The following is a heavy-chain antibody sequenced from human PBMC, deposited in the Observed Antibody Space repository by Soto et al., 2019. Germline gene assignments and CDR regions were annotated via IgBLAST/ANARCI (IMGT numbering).Heavy chain of an antibody. Sequence: QVQLQESGPGLVKPSQTLSLTCTVSGGSISSGDYYWSWIRQPPGQGLEWIGYIYYSGSTYYNPSLKSRVTISVDTSNNQFSLKLTSVTAADTAVYYCARYYYGSGSYQDYWGQGTLVTVSS. CDR3: ARYYYGSGSYQDY. CDR1: GGSISSGDYY. V-gene: IGHV4-30-4*01. D-gene: IGHD3-10*01. CDR2: IYYSGST. J-gene: IGHJ4*02.